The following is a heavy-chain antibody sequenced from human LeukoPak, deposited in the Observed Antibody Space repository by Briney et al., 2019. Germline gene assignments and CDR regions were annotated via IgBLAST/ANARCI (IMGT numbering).Heavy chain of an antibody. CDR2: ISSSGSTI. D-gene: IGHD5-12*01. CDR1: GFTFSSYE. J-gene: IGHJ4*02. Sequence: GGSLRLSCPASGFTFSSYEMNWVRQAPGKGLEWVSYISSSGSTIYYADSVKGRFTISRDNAKNSLYLQMNSLRAEDTAVYYCAREGGYSGYDAFDYWGQGTLVTVSS. CDR3: AREGGYSGYDAFDY. V-gene: IGHV3-48*03.